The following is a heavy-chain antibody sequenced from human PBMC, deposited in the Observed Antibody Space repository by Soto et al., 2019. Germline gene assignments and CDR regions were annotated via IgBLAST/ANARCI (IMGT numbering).Heavy chain of an antibody. CDR2: IYYSGST. CDR1: GGSISRGDYS. D-gene: IGHD3-22*01. V-gene: IGHV4-30-4*01. Sequence: QVQLQESGPGLVKPSQTLSLTCTVSGGSISRGDYSWSWIRQPPGKGLEWIGYIYYSGSTYYNPSLKSRVTISVDTSKNQFSLKLSSVTAADTAVYYWARDHTMIIYGMDVWGQGTTVTVSS. CDR3: ARDHTMIIYGMDV. J-gene: IGHJ6*02.